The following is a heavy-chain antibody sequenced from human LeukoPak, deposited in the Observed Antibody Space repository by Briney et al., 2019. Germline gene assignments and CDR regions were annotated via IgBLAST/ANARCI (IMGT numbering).Heavy chain of an antibody. CDR3: ARFTAIAAAGDWFDP. CDR1: GFTFSSYS. Sequence: PGGSLRLSCAASGFTFSSYSMNWVRQAPGKGLEWVSSISSSSSYIYYADSVKGRFTISRDNAKNSLYPQMNSLRAEDTAVYYCARFTAIAAAGDWFDPWGQGTLVTVSS. J-gene: IGHJ5*02. V-gene: IGHV3-21*01. CDR2: ISSSSSYI. D-gene: IGHD6-13*01.